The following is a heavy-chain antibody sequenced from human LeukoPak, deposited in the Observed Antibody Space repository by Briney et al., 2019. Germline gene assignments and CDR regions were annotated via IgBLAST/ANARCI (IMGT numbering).Heavy chain of an antibody. V-gene: IGHV1-2*06. Sequence: ASVKVSCKASGYTFTGYYMDWVRQAPGQGLEWMGRINPNSGGTNYAQKFQGRVTMTRDTSISTAYMELSRLRSEDTAVYYCARDQGLLWFGELLAIYGMDVWGQGTTVTVSS. CDR2: INPNSGGT. J-gene: IGHJ6*02. D-gene: IGHD3-10*01. CDR1: GYTFTGYY. CDR3: ARDQGLLWFGELLAIYGMDV.